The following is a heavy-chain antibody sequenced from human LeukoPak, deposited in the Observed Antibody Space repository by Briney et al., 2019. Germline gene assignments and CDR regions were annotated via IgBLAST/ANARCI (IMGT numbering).Heavy chain of an antibody. CDR3: ASNYGSGSYVVNFVY. V-gene: IGHV3-7*01. Sequence: GGSLRLSCAASGFTFSSYWMSWVRQAPGKGLEWVANIKQDGSEKYYVDSVKGRFTISRDNAKNSLYLQMNSLRAEDTAVYYCASNYGSGSYVVNFVYWGQGTLVTVSS. J-gene: IGHJ4*02. CDR2: IKQDGSEK. D-gene: IGHD3-10*01. CDR1: GFTFSSYW.